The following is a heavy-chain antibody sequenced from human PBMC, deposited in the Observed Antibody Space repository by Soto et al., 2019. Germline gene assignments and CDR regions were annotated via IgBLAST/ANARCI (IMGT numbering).Heavy chain of an antibody. J-gene: IGHJ2*01. Sequence: EVQLLESGGGLVQPGGSLRLSCAASGFTFSSYAMSWVRQAPGKGLEWVSAISGSGGSTYYADSVKGRFTISRDNSKNTLYLQMNSLRAEDTAVYYCAKSPSMVRGRHYDKRNGAYWYYDLWGRGTLVTVSS. D-gene: IGHD3-10*01. CDR3: AKSPSMVRGRHYDKRNGAYWYYDL. CDR2: ISGSGGST. V-gene: IGHV3-23*01. CDR1: GFTFSSYA.